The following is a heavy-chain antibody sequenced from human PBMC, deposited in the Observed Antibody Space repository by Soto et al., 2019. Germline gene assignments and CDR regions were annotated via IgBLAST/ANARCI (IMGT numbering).Heavy chain of an antibody. D-gene: IGHD4-4*01. CDR1: GGSFSGYY. V-gene: IGHV4-34*01. J-gene: IGHJ5*02. CDR3: ARIRHSNYRVLVSGGGNWFDP. Sequence: PSETLSLTCAVYGGSFSGYYWSWIRQPPGKGLEWIGEINHSGSTNYNPSLKSRVTISVDTSKNQFSLKLSSVTAADTAVYYCARIRHSNYRVLVSGGGNWFDPWGQGTLVTVSS. CDR2: INHSGST.